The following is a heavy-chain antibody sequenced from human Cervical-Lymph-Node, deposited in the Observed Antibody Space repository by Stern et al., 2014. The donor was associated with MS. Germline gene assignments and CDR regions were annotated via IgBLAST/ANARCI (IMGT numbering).Heavy chain of an antibody. V-gene: IGHV1-69*09. D-gene: IGHD4-17*01. CDR1: GGPFSNYA. CDR3: ALENNDDYKEDY. J-gene: IGHJ4*02. CDR2: ILPLLGIA. Sequence: VQLLESGAEVKKPGSSVKVSCKASGGPFSNYAFTWVRQAPGQGLEWMGRILPLLGIANYAQKFQGRVTIIADKYTSTAFMELSSLRSEDTALYYCALENNDDYKEDYWGKGTLVTVSS.